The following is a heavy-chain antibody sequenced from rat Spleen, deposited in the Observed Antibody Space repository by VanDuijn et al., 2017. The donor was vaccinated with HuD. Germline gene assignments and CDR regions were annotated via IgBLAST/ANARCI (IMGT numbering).Heavy chain of an antibody. CDR2: IKAKSNNYAT. Sequence: EVQVLESGGGLVQPGNSLKLSCATSGFTFSSAWMYWYRQFPEKRLEWIARIKAKSNNYATDYTESVKGRFTISRDDSKSSIYLQMNNLKEEDTAVYYCGDAPRDFWGQGVMVTVSS. J-gene: IGHJ2*01. CDR3: GDAPRDF. D-gene: IGHD3-1*01. CDR1: GFTFSSAW. V-gene: IGHV6-6*01.